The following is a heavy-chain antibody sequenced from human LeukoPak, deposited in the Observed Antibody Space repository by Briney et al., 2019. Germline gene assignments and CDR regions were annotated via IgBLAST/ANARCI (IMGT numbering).Heavy chain of an antibody. CDR2: ISAYNGNT. Sequence: ASVKVSCKASGYTFTSYGISWVRQAPGQGLEWMGWISAYNGNTNYAQKLQGRVTMTTDTSAGTAYMELRRLRSDATAVYYCARDQDCSGGSCYGYWGQGTLVTVSS. V-gene: IGHV1-18*01. J-gene: IGHJ4*02. CDR1: GYTFTSYG. CDR3: ARDQDCSGGSCYGY. D-gene: IGHD2-15*01.